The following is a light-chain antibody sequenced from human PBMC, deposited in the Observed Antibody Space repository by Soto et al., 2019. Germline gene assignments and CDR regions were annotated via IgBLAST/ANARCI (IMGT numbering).Light chain of an antibody. V-gene: IGLV2-14*01. CDR2: EVT. Sequence: QSVLTQPASVSGSPGQSITISCTGTSSDIGVSDYVSWYQQHPGKAPKLMIFEVTNRPSGVSNRFSGSRSGNTASLTIFGLQADDEADYYCFSYTISSRGVFGAGTKLTVL. CDR1: SSDIGVSDY. J-gene: IGLJ3*02. CDR3: FSYTISSRGV.